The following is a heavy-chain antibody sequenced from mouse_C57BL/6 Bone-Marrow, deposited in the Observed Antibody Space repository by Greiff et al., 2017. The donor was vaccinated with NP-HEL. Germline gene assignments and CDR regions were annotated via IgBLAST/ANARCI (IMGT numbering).Heavy chain of an antibody. V-gene: IGHV1-55*01. J-gene: IGHJ1*03. D-gene: IGHD1-1*01. Sequence: QVQLQQPGAELVKPGASVKMSCTASGYTFTSYWITWVKQRPGQGLEWIGDIYPGSGSTNYTEKFKSKATLTVDTSSSTAYMQLSSLTSEDSAVYYCAITTVVATYWYFDVWGTGTTVTVSS. CDR3: AITTVVATYWYFDV. CDR1: GYTFTSYW. CDR2: IYPGSGST.